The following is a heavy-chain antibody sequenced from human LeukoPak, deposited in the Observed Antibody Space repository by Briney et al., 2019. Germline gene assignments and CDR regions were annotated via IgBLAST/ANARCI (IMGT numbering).Heavy chain of an antibody. CDR2: INPNSGGT. J-gene: IGHJ6*03. CDR3: ARDSPDILTGFWTPLGIGYYYYYMDV. V-gene: IGHV1-2*02. Sequence: GASVKVSCKASGYTFTGYYMHWVRQAPGQGLEWMGWINPNSGGTNYAQKFQGRVTMARDTSISTAYMELSRLRSDDTAVYYCARDSPDILTGFWTPLGIGYYYYYMDVWGKGTTVTVSS. CDR1: GYTFTGYY. D-gene: IGHD3-9*01.